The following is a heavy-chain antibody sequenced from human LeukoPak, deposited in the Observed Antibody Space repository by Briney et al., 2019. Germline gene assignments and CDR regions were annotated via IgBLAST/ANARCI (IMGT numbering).Heavy chain of an antibody. CDR1: GFTFSSYG. Sequence: GGSLRLSCAASGFTFSSYGMHWVRQAPGKGLEWVSYISSRGNTIYYADSVKGRFTISRDNAKNSLYLQMNSLRAEDTAVYYCARKRSPGAFDIWGQGTMVTVSS. CDR2: ISSRGNTI. V-gene: IGHV3-48*04. J-gene: IGHJ3*02. CDR3: ARKRSPGAFDI.